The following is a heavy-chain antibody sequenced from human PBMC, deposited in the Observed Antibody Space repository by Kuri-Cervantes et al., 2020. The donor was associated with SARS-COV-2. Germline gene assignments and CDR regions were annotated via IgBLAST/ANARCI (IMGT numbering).Heavy chain of an antibody. J-gene: IGHJ4*02. CDR3: ARGSVVPAANDY. CDR2: ISYDGSNK. CDR1: GFTFSSYA. Sequence: GGSLRLSCAASGFTFSSYAMHWVRQAPGKGLEWVAVISYDGSNKYYADSVKGRFTISRDNSKNTLYLQMSSLRAEDTAVYYCARGSVVPAANDYWGQGTLVTVSS. V-gene: IGHV3-30-3*01. D-gene: IGHD2-2*01.